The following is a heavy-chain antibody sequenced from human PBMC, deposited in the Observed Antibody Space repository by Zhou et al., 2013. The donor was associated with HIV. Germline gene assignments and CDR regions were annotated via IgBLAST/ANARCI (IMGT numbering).Heavy chain of an antibody. D-gene: IGHD1-1*01. CDR1: GGTFSSYG. V-gene: IGHV1-69*13. CDR2: IIPKDATA. Sequence: QVQLVQSGAEVKKPGSSVKVSCKASGGTFSSYGISWVRQAPGQGLEWMGGIIPKDATANYAQKFQGRVTITADESTTTAYMQLSSLISEDTAVYYCARDGRRDGYIPEYLQHWGQGTLVTVSA. J-gene: IGHJ1*01. CDR3: ARDGRRDGYIPEYLQH.